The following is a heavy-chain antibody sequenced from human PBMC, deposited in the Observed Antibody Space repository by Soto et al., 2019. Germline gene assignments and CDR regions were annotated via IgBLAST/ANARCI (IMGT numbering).Heavy chain of an antibody. J-gene: IGHJ4*02. D-gene: IGHD1-1*01. CDR3: TRGPRSTSTGTGAF. Sequence: GGSLRLSCAASGFTFTSYWMGWVRQAPGKGPEWVSRINDDGISTNYADSVKGRFTISRDNAKNTLYLQMNALRVEDTAVYYCTRGPRSTSTGTGAFWGQGTLVTVSS. V-gene: IGHV3-74*01. CDR2: INDDGIST. CDR1: GFTFTSYW.